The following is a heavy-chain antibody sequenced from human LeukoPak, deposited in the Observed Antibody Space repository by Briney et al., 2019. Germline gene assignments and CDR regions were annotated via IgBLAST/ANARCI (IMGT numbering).Heavy chain of an antibody. CDR1: GYSFTSYA. Sequence: ASVKVSCKASGYSFTSYALNWVRQAPGQGLEWMGWINPNPNTGNPTYAQGFTGRFVFSLDTSVSTAYLQISSLKAEDSAVYYCARAFPPLGGLSFPDYWGQGTLVTVSS. D-gene: IGHD3-16*02. J-gene: IGHJ4*02. V-gene: IGHV7-4-1*02. CDR3: ARAFPPLGGLSFPDY. CDR2: INPNPNTGNP.